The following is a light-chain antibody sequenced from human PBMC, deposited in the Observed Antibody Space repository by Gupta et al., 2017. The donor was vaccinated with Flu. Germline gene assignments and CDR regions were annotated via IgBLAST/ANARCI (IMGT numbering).Light chain of an antibody. V-gene: IGKV3-20*01. CDR3: QQYSSPPLT. CDR2: GAS. J-gene: IGKJ4*01. Sequence: EIVLTQSPGTLSLSPGERATLSCRASQSVTNSFLAWYQQKPGQAPRLLIYGASSMATGIPDRFGGSGSGTDFTLTISILEPGDFTVYYCQQYSSPPLTFGGGTKVEIK. CDR1: QSVTNSF.